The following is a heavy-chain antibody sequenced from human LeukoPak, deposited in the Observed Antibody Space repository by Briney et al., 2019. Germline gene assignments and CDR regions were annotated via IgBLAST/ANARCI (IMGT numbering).Heavy chain of an antibody. V-gene: IGHV6-1*01. CDR1: GDSVSSNSAA. J-gene: IGHJ3*02. CDR3: ARVVGATVAFDI. CDR2: TYYRSKWYN. Sequence: PSETLSLTCAISGDSVSSNSAAWNWIRPSPSRGLEWLGRTYYRSKWYNDYAVSVKSRITINPDTSKNQSSLQLNSVTPEDTAVYYCARVVGATVAFDIWGQGTMVTVSS. D-gene: IGHD1-26*01.